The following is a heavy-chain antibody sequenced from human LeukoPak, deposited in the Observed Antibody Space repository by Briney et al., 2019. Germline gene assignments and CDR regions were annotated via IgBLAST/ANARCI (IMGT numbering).Heavy chain of an antibody. CDR1: GYTFTAYY. CDR2: LNPNSGGT. J-gene: IGHJ4*02. CDR3: ARDPDYGTKRFDF. V-gene: IGHV1-2*02. Sequence: GASVKVSCKSSGYTFTAYYLHWVRQAPGQGLEWMGWLNPNSGGTTYAQNFQGRVTMTRDTSISTAYMELSRLRSDDTAVYYCARDPDYGTKRFDFWGQGAMVTVSS. D-gene: IGHD4-17*01.